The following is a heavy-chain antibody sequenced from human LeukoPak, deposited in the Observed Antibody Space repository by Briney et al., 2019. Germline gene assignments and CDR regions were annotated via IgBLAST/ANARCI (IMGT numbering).Heavy chain of an antibody. D-gene: IGHD3-22*01. J-gene: IGHJ3*02. CDR1: GGSISSGGYS. V-gene: IGHV4-30-2*01. Sequence: SETLSLTCAVSGGSISSGGYSWSWIRQPPGKGLEWIGHIYHSGSTYYNPSLKSRVTISVDRSKNQFSLKLSSVTAADTAVYYCASSSGYFGDAFDIWGQGTMVTVSS. CDR2: IYHSGST. CDR3: ASSSGYFGDAFDI.